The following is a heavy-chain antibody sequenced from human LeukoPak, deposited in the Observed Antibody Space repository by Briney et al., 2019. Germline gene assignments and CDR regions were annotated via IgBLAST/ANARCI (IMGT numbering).Heavy chain of an antibody. CDR1: GYTFTSYG. J-gene: IGHJ5*02. D-gene: IGHD3-22*01. CDR3: AIENYYDSSGYYR. Sequence: AASVKVSCKASGYTFTSYGISWVRQAPGQGLEWMGWISAYNDNTNYAQKLQGRVTMTTDTSTSTAYMELRSLRSDDTAVYYCAIENYYDSSGYYRWGQGTLVTVSS. V-gene: IGHV1-18*01. CDR2: ISAYNDNT.